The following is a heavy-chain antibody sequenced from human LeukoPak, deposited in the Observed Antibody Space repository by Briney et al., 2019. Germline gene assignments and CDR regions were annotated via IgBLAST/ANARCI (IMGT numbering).Heavy chain of an antibody. CDR3: VREDFGKYYFDY. D-gene: IGHD3-10*01. CDR1: GFTFSSYG. J-gene: IGHJ4*02. V-gene: IGHV3-30*03. Sequence: PGGSLRLSCAASGFTFSSYGMHWVRQAPGKGLEWVAVMSYDGSNQYYGDSVKGRFTISRDNSKNTLYLQMNSLRAEDTAVYYCVREDFGKYYFDYWGQGTLVTVSS. CDR2: MSYDGSNQ.